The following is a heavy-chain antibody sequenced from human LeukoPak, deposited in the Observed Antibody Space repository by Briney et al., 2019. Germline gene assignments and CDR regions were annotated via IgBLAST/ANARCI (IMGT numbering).Heavy chain of an antibody. CDR1: GFTFSSFA. J-gene: IGHJ4*02. V-gene: IGHV3-23*01. D-gene: IGHD5-24*01. Sequence: GGSLRLPCAASGFTFSSFAMTWVRQAPGKGLEWVSMISGSGGSTFYADSVKGRFTISRDNSKDTLYLQMNSLRAEDTAVYYCAKEIEGYNPHYWGQGTLVTVSS. CDR3: AKEIEGYNPHY. CDR2: ISGSGGST.